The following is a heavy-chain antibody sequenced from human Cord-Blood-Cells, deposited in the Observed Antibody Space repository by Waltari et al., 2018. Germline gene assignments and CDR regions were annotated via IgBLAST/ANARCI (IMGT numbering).Heavy chain of an antibody. D-gene: IGHD3-22*01. V-gene: IGHV3-74*01. J-gene: IGHJ3*02. Sequence: EVQLVESGGGLVQPGGSLRLSCAASGFTFSSYWTHWVSQDPGKGLVWVSRINSDGSSTSYADSVKGRFTISRDNAKNTLYLQMNSLRAEDTAVYYCARGYYDSSGYHAFDIWGQGTMVTVSS. CDR2: INSDGSST. CDR1: GFTFSSYW. CDR3: ARGYYDSSGYHAFDI.